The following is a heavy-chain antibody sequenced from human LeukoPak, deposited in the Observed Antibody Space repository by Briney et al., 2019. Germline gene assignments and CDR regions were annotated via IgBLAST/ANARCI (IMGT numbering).Heavy chain of an antibody. CDR2: IWSDGSNK. D-gene: IGHD6-13*01. V-gene: IGHV3-33*01. Sequence: PGRSLRLSCVVSGLSFSDYGMHWVRQAPGKGLEWVAVIWSDGSNKYYADSVKGRFTISRDNSKNTLYLQMNTLRADDTAVYFCASAAGPFDHWGQGTLVTASS. CDR1: GLSFSDYG. J-gene: IGHJ4*02. CDR3: ASAAGPFDH.